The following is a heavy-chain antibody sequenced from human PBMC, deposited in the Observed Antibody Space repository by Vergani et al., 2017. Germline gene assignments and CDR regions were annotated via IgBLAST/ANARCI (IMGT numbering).Heavy chain of an antibody. Sequence: VQLVQSGAEVKKPGESLRISCKGSGYSFTSYWISWVRQMPGKGLEWMGRIDPSDSYTNYSPSFQGHVTISADKSISTAYLQWSSLKASDTAVYYCARGMISSGYYYEPYFDYWGQGTLVTVSS. CDR3: ARGMISSGYYYEPYFDY. D-gene: IGHD3-22*01. CDR2: IDPSDSYT. J-gene: IGHJ4*02. CDR1: GYSFTSYW. V-gene: IGHV5-10-1*01.